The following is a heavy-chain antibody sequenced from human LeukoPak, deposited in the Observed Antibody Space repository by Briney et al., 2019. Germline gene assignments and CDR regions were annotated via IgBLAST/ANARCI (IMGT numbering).Heavy chain of an antibody. Sequence: GGSLRLSCAASGFTFSSYWMHWVRHAPGKGLVWVSRINSDGSSTSYADFVKGRFTISRDNAKNTLYLRMNSLRAEDTAVYYCARDPPYYYDSSGGFDYWGQGTLVTVSS. J-gene: IGHJ4*02. D-gene: IGHD3-22*01. CDR1: GFTFSSYW. V-gene: IGHV3-74*01. CDR3: ARDPPYYYDSSGGFDY. CDR2: INSDGSST.